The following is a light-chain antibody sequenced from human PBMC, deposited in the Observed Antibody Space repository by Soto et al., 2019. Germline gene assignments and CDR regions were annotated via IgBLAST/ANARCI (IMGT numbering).Light chain of an antibody. J-gene: IGKJ1*01. CDR3: QQYNSWLWT. V-gene: IGKV3-15*01. Sequence: EIVMTQSPATLSVSPGERATLSCRASQSVNSNLVWYQQKPGQAPRLLIYCASTRATGIPGRFSGSGYGTDFTLTISRLESEDFAVYYCQQYNSWLWTFGQGTKVEIK. CDR2: CAS. CDR1: QSVNSN.